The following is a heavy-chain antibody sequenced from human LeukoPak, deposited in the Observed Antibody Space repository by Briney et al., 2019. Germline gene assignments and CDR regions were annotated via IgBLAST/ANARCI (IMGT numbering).Heavy chain of an antibody. J-gene: IGHJ4*02. D-gene: IGHD3-10*01. Sequence: GGSLRLSCAPSRHTFSVYWMRWVRQAPGKGLVWVSGIKSDRSSTNYADSVKGRFTISRDNAKNTLYLPRDSAINTDTTIYYCSISMVRALGPDYWGQGTLVTVSS. CDR2: IKSDRSST. CDR1: RHTFSVYW. CDR3: SISMVRALGPDY. V-gene: IGHV3-74*01.